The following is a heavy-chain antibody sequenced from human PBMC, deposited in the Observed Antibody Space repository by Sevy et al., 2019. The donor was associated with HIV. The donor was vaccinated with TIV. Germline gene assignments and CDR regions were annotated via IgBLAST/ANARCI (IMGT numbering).Heavy chain of an antibody. D-gene: IGHD2-15*01. CDR3: VRDGLASATDFDY. J-gene: IGHJ4*02. V-gene: IGHV3-7*01. Sequence: GGSLRLSCEVSGFTFSNYWMTWVRQAPGKVLEWVANIKEDGSDKYYGDSVKGRFSLSRDNAKNSLYLQMDSLRAEDTAVYYCVRDGLASATDFDYWGQGTLVTVSS. CDR2: IKEDGSDK. CDR1: GFTFSNYW.